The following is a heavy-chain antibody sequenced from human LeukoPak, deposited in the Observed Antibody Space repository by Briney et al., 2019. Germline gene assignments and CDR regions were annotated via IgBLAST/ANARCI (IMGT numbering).Heavy chain of an antibody. CDR2: SRYRAFNYTT. CDR3: ARALAPFDVFDI. D-gene: IGHD6-13*01. Sequence: GGSLRLPCAVSGFTLSDHYMDWVRQAPGKGLEWVARSRYRAFNYTTEYAASVKGRFTISRDGSENLLYLQMNSLKTEDTAVYYCARALAPFDVFDIWGQGTMVTVSS. V-gene: IGHV3-72*01. CDR1: GFTLSDHY. J-gene: IGHJ3*02.